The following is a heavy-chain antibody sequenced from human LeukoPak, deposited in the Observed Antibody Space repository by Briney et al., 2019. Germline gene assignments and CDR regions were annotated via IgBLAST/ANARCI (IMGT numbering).Heavy chain of an antibody. V-gene: IGHV1-69*13. Sequence: ASVKVSCKASGGTFISYAISWVRQAPGQGLEWMGGIIPIFGTANYAQKFQGRVTITADESTSTAYMELSSLRSEDTAVYYCARDRSGYCSGGSCFERYHRDPTNYYGMDVWGQGTTVTVSS. J-gene: IGHJ6*02. D-gene: IGHD2-15*01. CDR3: ARDRSGYCSGGSCFERYHRDPTNYYGMDV. CDR2: IIPIFGTA. CDR1: GGTFISYA.